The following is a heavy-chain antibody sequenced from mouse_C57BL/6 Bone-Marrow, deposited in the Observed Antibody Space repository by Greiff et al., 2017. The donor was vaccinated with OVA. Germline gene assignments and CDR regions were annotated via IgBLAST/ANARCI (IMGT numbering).Heavy chain of an antibody. CDR1: GYTFTSYW. CDR3: ARSGSYYYGSSPWYFDV. J-gene: IGHJ1*03. V-gene: IGHV1-72*01. CDR2: IDPNSGGT. D-gene: IGHD1-1*01. Sequence: QVQLQQPGAELVKPGASVKLSCKASGYTFTSYWMHWVKQRPGRGLEWIGRIDPNSGGTKYNEKFKSKATLTVDKPSSTAYMPLSRLTSEDSAVYYCARSGSYYYGSSPWYFDVWGTGTTVTVSS.